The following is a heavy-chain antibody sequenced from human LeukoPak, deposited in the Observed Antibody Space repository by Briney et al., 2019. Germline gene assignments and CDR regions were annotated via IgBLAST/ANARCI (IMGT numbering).Heavy chain of an antibody. J-gene: IGHJ4*02. V-gene: IGHV3-23*01. Sequence: PGGSLRLSCAASGFTFSSFAMSWVRQAPGKGLEWVSTISGSGGRKYYADSLKGRFTISRDNSQNTLYLQMNSLRADDTAVYYCAKGRWELPAPFYFDFWGQGTLVTVSS. CDR3: AKGRWELPAPFYFDF. CDR1: GFTFSSFA. CDR2: ISGSGGRK. D-gene: IGHD1-26*01.